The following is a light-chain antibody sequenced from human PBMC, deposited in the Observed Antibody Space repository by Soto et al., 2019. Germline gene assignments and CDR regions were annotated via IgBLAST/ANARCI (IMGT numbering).Light chain of an antibody. CDR3: CSSGGSPQYV. V-gene: IGLV2-23*02. CDR2: EVN. J-gene: IGLJ1*01. CDR1: SSNVGSYKL. Sequence: QSVLTQPASVSGSPGQSITISCTGTSSNVGSYKLVSWYQQHPGKAPKLMIFEVNKRPSGVSNRFSGSKSGNTASLTISGLKVEDEADYYCCSSGGSPQYVLGNGTKVTV.